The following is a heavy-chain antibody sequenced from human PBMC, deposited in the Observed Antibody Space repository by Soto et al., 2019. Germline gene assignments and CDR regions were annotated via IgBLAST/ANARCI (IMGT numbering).Heavy chain of an antibody. Sequence: QVQLEESGPGLVKPSQTLSLTCTVSGGSVSSGDYFWSWIRQPPGKGLEWIGYIYDSGSSYYNPSLKSRVTVSVDTSKIQFSLKLRSVTAADTAMYYCAREKGYISGPKNFDSWGQGTLVTVSS. CDR3: AREKGYISGPKNFDS. CDR2: IYDSGSS. J-gene: IGHJ4*02. D-gene: IGHD5-12*01. CDR1: GGSVSSGDYF. V-gene: IGHV4-30-4*01.